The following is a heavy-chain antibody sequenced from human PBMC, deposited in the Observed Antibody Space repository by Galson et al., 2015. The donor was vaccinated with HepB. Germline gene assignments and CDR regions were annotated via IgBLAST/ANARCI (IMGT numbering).Heavy chain of an antibody. V-gene: IGHV3-21*01. Sequence: SLRLSCAASGFTFSTYSMNWVRQAPGRGLEWVSSISSSSSNIYYADSSKGRFTIYRDNAKNSLYLQMNSLRAEDTAVYYCARDDISMEYFDCWGQGTLVTVSS. CDR2: ISSSSSNI. CDR1: GFTFSTYS. D-gene: IGHD3-10*01. CDR3: ARDDISMEYFDC. J-gene: IGHJ4*02.